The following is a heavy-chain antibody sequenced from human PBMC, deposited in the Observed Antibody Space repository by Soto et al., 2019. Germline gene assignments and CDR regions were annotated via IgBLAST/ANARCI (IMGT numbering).Heavy chain of an antibody. CDR3: ARAEHYYDSSGYYFLTPFDY. CDR2: ISAHNGNT. Sequence: GASVKVSCKGSGYAFTTYGITWVRQAPGQGLEWMGWISAHNGNTNYAQKLQGRVTVTRDTSTSTAYMELSSLRTEDTAVYYCARAEHYYDSSGYYFLTPFDYWG. D-gene: IGHD3-22*01. V-gene: IGHV1-18*01. CDR1: GYAFTTYG. J-gene: IGHJ4*01.